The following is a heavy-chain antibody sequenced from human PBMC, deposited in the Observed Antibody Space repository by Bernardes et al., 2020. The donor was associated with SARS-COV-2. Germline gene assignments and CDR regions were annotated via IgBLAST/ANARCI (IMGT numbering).Heavy chain of an antibody. CDR1: GYTFTSYG. Sequence: DAVKDSCKASGYTFTSYGISWVRQAPGKGLEWMGWISADNGTTTYAQKFQGRVTMTTDTSTSTGYMELRSLRSDDTAVYYCATVVGYSYGGGWFDPWGQGTLVTVSS. CDR2: ISADNGTT. CDR3: ATVVGYSYGGGWFDP. D-gene: IGHD5-18*01. J-gene: IGHJ5*02. V-gene: IGHV1-18*01.